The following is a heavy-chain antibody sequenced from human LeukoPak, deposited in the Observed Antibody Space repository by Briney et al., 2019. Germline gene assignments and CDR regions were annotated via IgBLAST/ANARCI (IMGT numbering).Heavy chain of an antibody. Sequence: GESLKISCKGSGYSFKSYWIGWVRQVPGKGLEWMGINYPGDSDIRYSPSFQGQVTISADKSISTAYLQWSSLKASDTAMYYCAKSYTSSADWFDPWGQGTLVTVSS. CDR2: NYPGDSDI. CDR1: GYSFKSYW. D-gene: IGHD6-13*01. CDR3: AKSYTSSADWFDP. J-gene: IGHJ5*02. V-gene: IGHV5-51*01.